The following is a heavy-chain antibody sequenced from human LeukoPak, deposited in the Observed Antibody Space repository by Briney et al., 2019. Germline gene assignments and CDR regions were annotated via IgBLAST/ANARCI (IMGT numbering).Heavy chain of an antibody. CDR2: ISSSSSYT. Sequence: GGSLRLSCAASGFTFSDYYMSWIRQAPGKGLEWVSYISSSSSYTNYPDSVKGRFTISRDNAKKSLYLQMNSLRAEDTAVYYCARTYSSSWYSYDHWGQGTLVTVSS. D-gene: IGHD6-13*01. V-gene: IGHV3-11*03. J-gene: IGHJ4*02. CDR3: ARTYSSSWYSYDH. CDR1: GFTFSDYY.